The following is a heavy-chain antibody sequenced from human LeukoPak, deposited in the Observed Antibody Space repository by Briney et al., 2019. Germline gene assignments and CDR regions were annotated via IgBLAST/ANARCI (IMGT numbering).Heavy chain of an antibody. CDR3: ARTPISSGYSYYFDY. J-gene: IGHJ4*02. CDR1: GGSIGSNSYY. D-gene: IGHD3-22*01. Sequence: SETLSLTCAVSGGSIGSNSYYWGWIRQPPGKGLEWIGSIYYSGSTYYNPSLKSRVTISVDTSKNQFSLKLSSVTAADTAVYYCARTPISSGYSYYFDYWGQGTLVTVSS. V-gene: IGHV4-39*01. CDR2: IYYSGST.